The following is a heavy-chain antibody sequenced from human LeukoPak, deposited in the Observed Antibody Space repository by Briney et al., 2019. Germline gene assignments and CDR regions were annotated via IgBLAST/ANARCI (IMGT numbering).Heavy chain of an antibody. J-gene: IGHJ4*02. CDR3: ATIAAAGGFDY. CDR2: ISGSGGST. CDR1: GFTFSSYA. Sequence: GGSLRPSCAASGFTFSSYAMSWVRQAPGKGLEWVSAISGSGGSTYYADSVKGRFTISRGNSKNTLYLQMNSLRAEDTAVYYCATIAAAGGFDYWGQGTLVTVSS. D-gene: IGHD6-13*01. V-gene: IGHV3-23*01.